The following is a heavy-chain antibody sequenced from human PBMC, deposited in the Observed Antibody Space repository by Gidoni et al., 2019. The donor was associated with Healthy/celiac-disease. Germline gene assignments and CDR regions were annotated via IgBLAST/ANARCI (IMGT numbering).Heavy chain of an antibody. Sequence: QVQLVESGGGVVQPGRSLRISCAASGFTFSSYAMHWVRQAPGKGLECVAVISYDGSNKYYADSVKGRFTISRDNSKNTLYLQMNSLRAEDTAVYYCASHYYDSSGYRDYWGQGTLVTVSS. J-gene: IGHJ4*02. CDR2: ISYDGSNK. CDR1: GFTFSSYA. CDR3: ASHYYDSSGYRDY. V-gene: IGHV3-30-3*01. D-gene: IGHD3-22*01.